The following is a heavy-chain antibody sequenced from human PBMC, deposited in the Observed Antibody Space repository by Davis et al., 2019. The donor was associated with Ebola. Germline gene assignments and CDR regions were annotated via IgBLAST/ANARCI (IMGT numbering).Heavy chain of an antibody. Sequence: SVKVSCKASGGTFSSYAISWVRQAPGQGLDWMGGIIPVFGISKYAQKFQGRVTITADESTSTAYMELSSLRSEDTAVYYCARDRYSDGSGYFFEQSHWGQGTLVTVSS. D-gene: IGHD3-22*01. V-gene: IGHV1-69*13. CDR2: IIPVFGIS. CDR3: ARDRYSDGSGYFFEQSH. CDR1: GGTFSSYA. J-gene: IGHJ4*02.